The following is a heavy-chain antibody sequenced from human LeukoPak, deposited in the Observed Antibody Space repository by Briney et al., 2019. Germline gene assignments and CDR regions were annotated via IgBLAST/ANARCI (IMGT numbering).Heavy chain of an antibody. CDR2: ISSCCSTI. Sequence: GGPLTLSCTASGYPFSSCEKNWVRHSPGKGLEWVSYISSCCSTIYYAHSVQGRLTLSRDNAKNSLYLQMHSLRAEYTAVYYGAELGITLIGGVWGKGTTVTISS. CDR1: GYPFSSCE. J-gene: IGHJ6*04. V-gene: IGHV3-48*03. D-gene: IGHD3-10*02. CDR3: AELGITLIGGV.